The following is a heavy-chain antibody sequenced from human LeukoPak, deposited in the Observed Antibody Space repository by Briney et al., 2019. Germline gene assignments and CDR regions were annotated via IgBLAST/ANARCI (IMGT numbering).Heavy chain of an antibody. CDR3: ARGNWFDP. CDR2: ISAYNGNT. V-gene: IGHV1-18*04. J-gene: IGHJ5*02. CDR1: GYTFTGYY. Sequence: ASVKVSCKASGYTFTGYYMHWVRQAPGQGLEWMGWISAYNGNTNYAQKLQGRVTMTTDTSTSTAYMELRSLRSDNTAVYYCARGNWFDPWGQGTLVTVSS.